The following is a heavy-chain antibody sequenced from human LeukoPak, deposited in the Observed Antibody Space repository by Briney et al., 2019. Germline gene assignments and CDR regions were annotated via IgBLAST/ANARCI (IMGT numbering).Heavy chain of an antibody. CDR1: GGTLISYA. J-gene: IGHJ6*02. V-gene: IGHV1-69*04. CDR3: ARGVSDYPYYYGMDV. Sequence: GASVKVSCKASGGTLISYAITWVRQAPGQGLEWMGRIIPILGITTYAQKFQGRVTITADKSTSAAYMELSSLRSEDTAVYYCARGVSDYPYYYGMDVWGQGTLVTVSS. D-gene: IGHD3-10*01. CDR2: IIPILGIT.